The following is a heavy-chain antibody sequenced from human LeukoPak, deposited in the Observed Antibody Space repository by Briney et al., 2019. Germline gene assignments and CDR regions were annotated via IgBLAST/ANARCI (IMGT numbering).Heavy chain of an antibody. CDR3: ARLRGNGYSSSWRIPTDLIRRSNYFVY. V-gene: IGHV4-39*01. CDR1: RFTFSDYY. CDR2: IYYSGST. J-gene: IGHJ4*02. Sequence: GSLRLSCAASRFTFSDYYMNWIRQPPGKGLEWIGSIYYSGSTYYNPSLKSRVTISVDTSKNQFSLKLSSVTAADTAVYYCARLRGNGYSSSWRIPTDLIRRSNYFVYWGQGTLVTVSS. D-gene: IGHD6-13*01.